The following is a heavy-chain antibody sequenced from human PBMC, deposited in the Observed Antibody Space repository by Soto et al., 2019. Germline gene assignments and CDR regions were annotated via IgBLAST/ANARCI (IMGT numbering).Heavy chain of an antibody. D-gene: IGHD2-15*01. CDR3: ASQGDIVVVVAATPDEWFDP. Sequence: PSETLSLTCTVSGGSISSSSYYWGWIRQPPGKGLEWIGSIYYSGSTYYNPSLKSRVTISVDTSKNQFSLKLSSVTAADTAVYYCASQGDIVVVVAATPDEWFDPWGQRTLVTVSS. CDR2: IYYSGST. V-gene: IGHV4-39*01. CDR1: GGSISSSSYY. J-gene: IGHJ5*02.